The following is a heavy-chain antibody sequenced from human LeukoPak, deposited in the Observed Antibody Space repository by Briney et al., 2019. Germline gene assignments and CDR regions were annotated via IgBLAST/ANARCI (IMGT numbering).Heavy chain of an antibody. CDR2: IKEDVSDK. V-gene: IGHV3-7*03. J-gene: IGHJ4*02. CDR1: GFNIDDYW. D-gene: IGHD3-3*01. Sequence: AGSLRLSCAASGFNIDDYWMSWVRQAPGKGLEWVANIKEDVSDKYYLDSVKGRFTISRDNAKNSLYLQMSRLRAEDTAVYYCARVGVAGFDYWGQGILVTVSS. CDR3: ARVGVAGFDY.